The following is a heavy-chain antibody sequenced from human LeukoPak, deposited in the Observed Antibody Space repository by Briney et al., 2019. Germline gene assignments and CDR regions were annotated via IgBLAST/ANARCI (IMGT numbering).Heavy chain of an antibody. J-gene: IGHJ4*02. CDR1: GGSISNGVYY. CDR3: ARVLGGGSFDF. CDR2: IYYSGST. V-gene: IGHV4-31*03. D-gene: IGHD2-15*01. Sequence: KSSETLSLTCTVSGGSISNGVYYWSWIRQHPGKGLEWIGYIYYSGSTYYSPSLKSRLTMSVDTSKNQFSLKLTSVTAADTAVYYCARVLGGGSFDFWGQGTLVTVSS.